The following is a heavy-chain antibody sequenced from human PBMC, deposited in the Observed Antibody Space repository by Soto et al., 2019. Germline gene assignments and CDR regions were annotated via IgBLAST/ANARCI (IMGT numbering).Heavy chain of an antibody. CDR3: ARDPRGGQQLGN. D-gene: IGHD6-13*01. Sequence: QVQLVQSGAEVKKPGSSVKVSCKASGGTFSSYAISWVRQAPGQGLEWMGGIIPIFGTANYAQKFQGRVTITADESTNTAYMELSSLRYEDTAVYYCARDPRGGQQLGNWGQGTLVTVSS. CDR2: IIPIFGTA. J-gene: IGHJ4*02. CDR1: GGTFSSYA. V-gene: IGHV1-69*01.